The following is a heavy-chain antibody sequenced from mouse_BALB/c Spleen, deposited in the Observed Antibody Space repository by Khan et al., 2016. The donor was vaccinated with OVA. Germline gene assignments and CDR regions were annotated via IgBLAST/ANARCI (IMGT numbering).Heavy chain of an antibody. V-gene: IGHV5-6*01. D-gene: IGHD4-1*01. CDR2: ISTGGDYT. Sequence: EVELVESGGDLVKPGGSLKLSCAASGFTFSSYSMSWVRQTPDKRLEWVATISTGGDYTYYPDNVKGRFIISRDDAKNNLYLQMSSLKSEDTARYYCASHLPGSFAYWGQGTLVTVSA. CDR1: GFTFSSYS. CDR3: ASHLPGSFAY. J-gene: IGHJ3*01.